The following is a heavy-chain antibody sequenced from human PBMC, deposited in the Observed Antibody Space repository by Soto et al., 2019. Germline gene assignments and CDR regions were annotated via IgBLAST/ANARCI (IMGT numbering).Heavy chain of an antibody. J-gene: IGHJ4*02. CDR2: IYWDDDK. CDR1: GFSLSTSGVG. CDR3: AHSLLTHDDCYYFDY. D-gene: IGHD2-21*02. V-gene: IGHV2-5*02. Sequence: QITLKEPGPTLVKPTQTLTLTCTFSGFSLSTSGVGVGWIRQPPGKALEWLALIYWDDDKRYSPSLKSRLTITKDTSKNQVVLTMTNMDPVDTATYYCAHSLLTHDDCYYFDYWGQGTLVTVSS.